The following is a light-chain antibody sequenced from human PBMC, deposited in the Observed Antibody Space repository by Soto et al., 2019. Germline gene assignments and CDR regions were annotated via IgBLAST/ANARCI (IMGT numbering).Light chain of an antibody. J-gene: IGKJ1*01. V-gene: IGKV3-15*01. Sequence: EIVMTQSPATLSVSPGERATLSCRASQSVSSNLAWYQQKAGQAPRLLIYGASTRATGIPDRFSGSGSGTDFTLTISRLEPEDVAVYYCHHSGNSHGTFGQGTKVDIK. CDR1: QSVSSN. CDR2: GAS. CDR3: HHSGNSHGT.